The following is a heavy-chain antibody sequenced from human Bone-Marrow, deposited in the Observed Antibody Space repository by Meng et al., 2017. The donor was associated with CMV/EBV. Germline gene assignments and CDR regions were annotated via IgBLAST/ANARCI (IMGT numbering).Heavy chain of an antibody. CDR3: ARDAADSTSPAWFDP. D-gene: IGHD2-2*01. J-gene: IGHJ5*02. Sequence: SGFTFSSYWMQWVRQSPGKGLVWVSRINSDGSSTSYADPVKGRFTISRDNAKNTLYLQMNSLRAEDTAVYYCARDAADSTSPAWFDPWGQGTLVTVSS. CDR2: INSDGSST. CDR1: GFTFSSYW. V-gene: IGHV3-74*01.